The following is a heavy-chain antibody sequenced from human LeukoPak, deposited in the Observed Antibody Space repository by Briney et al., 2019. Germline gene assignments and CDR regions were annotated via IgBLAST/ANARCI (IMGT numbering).Heavy chain of an antibody. CDR1: GFTCSSYW. D-gene: IGHD6-13*01. Sequence: PGGSLRLSCAASGFTCSSYWMSWVRQAPGKGLEWVANIKQDGSEKYYVDSVKGRFTISRDNAKNSLYLQMNSLRAEDTAVYYCARPSWYVYWGQGTLVTVSS. J-gene: IGHJ4*02. CDR2: IKQDGSEK. V-gene: IGHV3-7*01. CDR3: ARPSWYVY.